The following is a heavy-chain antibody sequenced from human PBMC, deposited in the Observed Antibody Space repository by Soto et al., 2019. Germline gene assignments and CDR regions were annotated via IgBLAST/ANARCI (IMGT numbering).Heavy chain of an antibody. CDR3: ARGVSAGVDY. Sequence: QVQLVQSGAEVREPGASVKVSCKASGYSFTSLDINWVRQTAGQGLEWMGWMEPSTGTTGYAQKFQGRVTMTRDTSINTAYMELTTLTSDDTAFYYCARGVSAGVDYWGQGTLVTVSP. D-gene: IGHD1-26*01. CDR1: GYSFTSLD. J-gene: IGHJ4*02. V-gene: IGHV1-8*01. CDR2: MEPSTGTT.